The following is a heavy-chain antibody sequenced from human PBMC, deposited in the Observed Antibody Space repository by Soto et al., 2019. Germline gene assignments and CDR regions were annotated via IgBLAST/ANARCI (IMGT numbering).Heavy chain of an antibody. CDR1: GYTFTNYD. CDR2: INPILRMS. Sequence: SVKVSCKASGYTFTNYDINWVRQAPGLGLEWMGRINPILRMSNYAQRFQGRVTMTADKSTSTAYMELSSLRSEDTAMYYCASSYGSGYRAFDYWGQGALVTVSS. CDR3: ASSYGSGYRAFDY. V-gene: IGHV1-69*04. D-gene: IGHD3-10*01. J-gene: IGHJ4*02.